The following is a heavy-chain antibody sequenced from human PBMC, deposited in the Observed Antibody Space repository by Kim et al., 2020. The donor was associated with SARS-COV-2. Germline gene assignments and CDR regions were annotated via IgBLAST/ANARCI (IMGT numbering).Heavy chain of an antibody. V-gene: IGHV4-39*01. Sequence: SETLSLTCTVSGGSISSSSYYWGWIRQPPGKGLEWIGSIYYSGSTYYNPSLKSRVTISVDTSKNQFSLKLSSVTAADTAVYYCARQNYDYIWGSYPMSGYYYYYMDVWGKGTTVTVSS. J-gene: IGHJ6*03. CDR2: IYYSGST. CDR1: GGSISSSSYY. CDR3: ARQNYDYIWGSYPMSGYYYYYMDV. D-gene: IGHD3-16*01.